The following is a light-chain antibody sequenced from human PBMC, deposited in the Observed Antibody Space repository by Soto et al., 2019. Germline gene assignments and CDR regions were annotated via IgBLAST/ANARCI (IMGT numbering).Light chain of an antibody. J-gene: IGKJ5*01. Sequence: EIVLTQSPGTLSLSPGERATLSCRASQSVSSSYLAWYQQKPGLAPRLLIYDASSRATGIPDRFSGSGSGSEFTLTISGLQSEDFAVYYCQQYNDRPPITFGQGTRLE. CDR3: QQYNDRPPIT. V-gene: IGKV3D-20*01. CDR1: QSVSSSY. CDR2: DAS.